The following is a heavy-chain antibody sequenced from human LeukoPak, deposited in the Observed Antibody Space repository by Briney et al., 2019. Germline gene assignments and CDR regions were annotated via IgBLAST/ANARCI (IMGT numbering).Heavy chain of an antibody. CDR1: GFTFSSYG. Sequence: GGSLRLSCAASGFTFSSYGMHWVRQAPGKGLEWVAFIRYDGSNKYYADSVKGRFPISRDNSKNTLYLHVNSLRPEDTAVYYCARTTNYDIGFDPWGQGTLVTVSS. V-gene: IGHV3-30*02. J-gene: IGHJ5*02. CDR2: IRYDGSNK. CDR3: ARTTNYDIGFDP. D-gene: IGHD3-9*01.